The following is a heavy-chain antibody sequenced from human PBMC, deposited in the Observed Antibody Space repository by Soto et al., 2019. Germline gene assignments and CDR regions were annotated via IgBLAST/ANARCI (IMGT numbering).Heavy chain of an antibody. J-gene: IGHJ6*01. Sequence: PGGSLRLSCAASGFTFSSYAMSWVRQAPGKGLEWVSAISGSGGSTYYADSVKGRFTISRDNSKNTLYLQMNSLRAEDTAVYYCAKSRGHILVCTSQYHHNSMDVRGQGIT. CDR3: AKSRGHILVCTSQYHHNSMDV. D-gene: IGHD2-2*01. CDR2: ISGSGGST. V-gene: IGHV3-23*01. CDR1: GFTFSSYA.